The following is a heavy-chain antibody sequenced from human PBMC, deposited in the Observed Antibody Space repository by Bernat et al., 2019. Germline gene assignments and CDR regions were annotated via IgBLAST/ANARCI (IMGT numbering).Heavy chain of an antibody. CDR2: VSYDGRNK. D-gene: IGHD6-25*01. V-gene: IGHV3-30*04. CDR1: GFTFSDYS. CDR3: VRDGAALYYYHGMDV. J-gene: IGHJ6*02. Sequence: VQLVESGGGVVQPGRSLRLSCVASGFTFSDYSLHWVRQAPGKGLEWVAVVSYDGRNKYYADSVQARFIISRDDSENTLYLQMDSLKSEDTGVYYCVRDGAALYYYHGMDVWGRGTTVTVSS.